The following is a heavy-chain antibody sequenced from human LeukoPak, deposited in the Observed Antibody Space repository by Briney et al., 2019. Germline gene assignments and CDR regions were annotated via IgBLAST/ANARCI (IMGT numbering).Heavy chain of an antibody. CDR3: ARAIWAAAGPRFDY. CDR2: IYYSGST. Sequence: PSETLSLTCTVSGGSISSYYWSWIRQPPGKGLEWIWYIYYSGSTNYNPSLKSRVTISVDTSKNQFSLKLSSVTAADTAVYYCARAIWAAAGPRFDYWGQGTLVTVSS. D-gene: IGHD6-13*01. J-gene: IGHJ4*02. V-gene: IGHV4-59*01. CDR1: GGSISSYY.